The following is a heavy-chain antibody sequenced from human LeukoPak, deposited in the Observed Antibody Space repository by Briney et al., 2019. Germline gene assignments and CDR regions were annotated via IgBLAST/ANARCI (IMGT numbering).Heavy chain of an antibody. CDR1: GYTLTELS. CDR2: FDPEEGER. D-gene: IGHD3-10*01. Sequence: GASVRVSCKVSGYTLTELSMHWVRQAPGKGLEWMGGFDPEEGERMYAQKFQGRVTVTEDTSTDTAYMELTSLRAEDTAVYYCARDRFGERTFEKWGQGTMVTVSS. V-gene: IGHV1-24*01. CDR3: ARDRFGERTFEK. J-gene: IGHJ3*02.